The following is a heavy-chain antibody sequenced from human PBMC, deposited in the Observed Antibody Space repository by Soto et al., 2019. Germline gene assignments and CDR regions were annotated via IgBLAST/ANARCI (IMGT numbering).Heavy chain of an antibody. CDR3: ARSVEGHFDY. CDR2: ITSDTKTI. CDR1: GFRFSIYS. V-gene: IGHV3-48*02. D-gene: IGHD6-19*01. J-gene: IGHJ4*02. Sequence: EVPLVESGGNLVQPGGSLRLSCAASGFRFSIYSMNWVRQAPGKGLEWSAYITSDTKTIKYADSVKGRFTISRDNGKNSVYLHMNSLRDEDTAVYYCARSVEGHFDYWGQGTVATVSA.